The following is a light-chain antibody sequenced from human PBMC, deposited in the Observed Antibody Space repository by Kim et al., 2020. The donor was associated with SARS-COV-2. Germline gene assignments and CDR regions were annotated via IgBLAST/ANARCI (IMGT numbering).Light chain of an antibody. V-gene: IGKV4-1*01. CDR1: QSIVYNPPNKNY. Sequence: MATISCKSSQSIVYNPPNKNYLAWYQQKPGQPPKLLFSWASTRESGVPDRFTGSGSGTDFTLTINNLQAEDVAVYYCQHYFTTPFTFGQGTKLEI. J-gene: IGKJ2*01. CDR3: QHYFTTPFT. CDR2: WAS.